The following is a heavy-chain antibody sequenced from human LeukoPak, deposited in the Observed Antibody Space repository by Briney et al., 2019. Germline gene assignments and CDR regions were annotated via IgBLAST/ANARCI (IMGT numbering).Heavy chain of an antibody. J-gene: IGHJ4*02. D-gene: IGHD6-19*01. Sequence: SETLSLTCIVSGVYIDTNSHYWGWVRQPPGKGLEWIGTMYYGGSPDHNPSLNSRVTISLDASKNQFSLKLDSVTAADTAIYYCVRHPDEWLVEGGFDYWGQGALVTVSS. CDR1: GVYIDTNSHY. CDR3: VRHPDEWLVEGGFDY. CDR2: MYYGGSP. V-gene: IGHV4-39*01.